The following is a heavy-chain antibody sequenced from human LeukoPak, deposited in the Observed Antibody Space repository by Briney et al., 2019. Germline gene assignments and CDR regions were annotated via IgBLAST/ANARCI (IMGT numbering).Heavy chain of an antibody. CDR2: ISSSSSYI. D-gene: IGHD6-13*01. J-gene: IGHJ4*02. CDR3: ARQAAAGTLLFDY. CDR1: GFTFSSYS. V-gene: IGHV3-21*01. Sequence: GGSLRLSCAASGFTFSSYSMNWVRQAPGKGLEWVSSISSSSSYIYYADSVKGRFTISRDNAKNSLYLQMNSLRAEDTAVYYCARQAAAGTLLFDYWGQGTLVTVSS.